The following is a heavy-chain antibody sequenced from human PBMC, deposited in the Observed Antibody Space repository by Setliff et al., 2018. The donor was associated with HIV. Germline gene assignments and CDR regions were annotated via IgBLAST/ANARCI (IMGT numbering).Heavy chain of an antibody. CDR1: GYTFSSYD. V-gene: IGHV1-8*02. J-gene: IGHJ5*02. D-gene: IGHD2-15*01. Sequence: ASVKVSCKASGYTFSSYDINWVRQATGQGLEWMGWINPNSGDTRYAQRFQGRVTMTRDTSTNTAYMELNSLTSDDTAVYYCARDLVVVAPYYCFDPWGQGTLVTVSS. CDR2: INPNSGDT. CDR3: ARDLVVVAPYYCFDP.